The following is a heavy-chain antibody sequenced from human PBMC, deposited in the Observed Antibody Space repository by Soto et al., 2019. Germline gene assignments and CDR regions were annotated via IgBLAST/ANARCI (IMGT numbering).Heavy chain of an antibody. V-gene: IGHV1-18*01. D-gene: IGHD3-10*01. J-gene: IGHJ6*03. CDR2: ISAYNGNT. Sequence: ASVKVSCKASGYTFTSYGISWVRQAPGQGLEWMGWISAYNGNTNYAQKLQGRVTMTTDTSTSTAYMELRSLRSDDTAVYYCARGLGLLWFGGHYYMDVWGKGTTVTVSS. CDR3: ARGLGLLWFGGHYYMDV. CDR1: GYTFTSYG.